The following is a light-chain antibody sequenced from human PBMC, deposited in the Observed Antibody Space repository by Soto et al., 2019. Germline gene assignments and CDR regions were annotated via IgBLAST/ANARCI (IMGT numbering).Light chain of an antibody. Sequence: SYELTQPPSVSVSPGQTASIACSGDKLGDKYACWYQQKPGQSPVLVIYQDNKRPSGIPERVSGSNSGNTATLTISGTQAMDEADYYCQAWDSSTPHVVFGGGTKLTVL. V-gene: IGLV3-1*01. J-gene: IGLJ2*01. CDR3: QAWDSSTPHVV. CDR2: QDN. CDR1: KLGDKY.